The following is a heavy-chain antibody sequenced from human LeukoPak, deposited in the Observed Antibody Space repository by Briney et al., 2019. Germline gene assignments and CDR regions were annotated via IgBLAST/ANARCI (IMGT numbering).Heavy chain of an antibody. CDR2: IIPILGIA. D-gene: IGHD1-26*01. CDR3: ARGLVGATSAFDI. CDR1: GGTFISYT. V-gene: IGHV1-69*02. J-gene: IGHJ3*02. Sequence: GASVKVSCKASGGTFISYTISWVGQAPGQGLEWMGRIIPILGIANYAQKFQGRVTITADKSTSTAYMELSSLRSEDTAVYYCARGLVGATSAFDIWGQGTMVTVSS.